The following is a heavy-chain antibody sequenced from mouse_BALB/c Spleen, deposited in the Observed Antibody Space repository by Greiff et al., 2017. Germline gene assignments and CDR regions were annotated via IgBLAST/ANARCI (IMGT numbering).Heavy chain of an antibody. CDR2: ISSGSSTN. CDR3: ARSYGNCWYFEV. CDR1: GFTFSSYG. V-gene: IGHV5-17*02. D-gene: IGHD2-1*01. Sequence: EVQRVESGGGLVQPGGSRKLSCAASGFTFSSYGMHWVRQPPEKGLEWVAYISSGSSTNYYADTVKGRFTISRDNPNNTLFLQMTSLRSEDTAMYYCARSYGNCWYFEVWGAGTTVTVSS. J-gene: IGHJ1*01.